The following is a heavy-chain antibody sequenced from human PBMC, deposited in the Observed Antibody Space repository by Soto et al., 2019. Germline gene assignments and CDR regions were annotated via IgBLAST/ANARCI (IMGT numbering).Heavy chain of an antibody. CDR2: INPKFGDT. Sequence: QVQLAQSGAEVKEPGDSVRVSCEASGYTFTAYYIHWVRQAPGQGLEWMGWINPKFGDTTYAQDFQGRVSMARDLSISTVYMELSRLTSADTAIYYCARNMDYYYGPGSGNGHGFWGQGTTVTVFS. V-gene: IGHV1-2*02. D-gene: IGHD3-10*01. CDR3: ARNMDYYYGPGSGNGHGF. CDR1: GYTFTAYY. J-gene: IGHJ6*02.